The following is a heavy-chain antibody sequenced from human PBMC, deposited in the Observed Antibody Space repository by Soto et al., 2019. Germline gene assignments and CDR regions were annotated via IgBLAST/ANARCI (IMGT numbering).Heavy chain of an antibody. J-gene: IGHJ4*02. D-gene: IGHD4-17*01. Sequence: VQLLEAGGGLIQPGGSLRLSCAASGFTFGKFVMRWVRQTPGKGLEWLAAIWYDGTQKYYADSVKGRFIISRDNSKKTLYLEMNSLRAEDTAVYYCARAGGTTVTGLWHFDSWGQGTLVTVSS. CDR2: IWYDGTQK. CDR3: ARAGGTTVTGLWHFDS. CDR1: GFTFGKFV. V-gene: IGHV3-33*08.